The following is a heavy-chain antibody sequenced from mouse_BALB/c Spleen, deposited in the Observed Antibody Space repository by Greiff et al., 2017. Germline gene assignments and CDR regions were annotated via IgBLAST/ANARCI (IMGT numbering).Heavy chain of an antibody. V-gene: IGHV1-80*01. CDR3: ARSILYYGSSYEAMDY. Sequence: QVHVKQSGAELVRPGSSVKISCKASGYAFSSYWMNWVKQRPGQGLEWIGQIYPGDGDTNYNGKFKGKATLTADKSSSTAYMQLSSLTSEDSAVYFCARSILYYGSSYEAMDYWGQGTSVTVSS. J-gene: IGHJ4*01. CDR1: GYAFSSYW. CDR2: IYPGDGDT. D-gene: IGHD1-1*01.